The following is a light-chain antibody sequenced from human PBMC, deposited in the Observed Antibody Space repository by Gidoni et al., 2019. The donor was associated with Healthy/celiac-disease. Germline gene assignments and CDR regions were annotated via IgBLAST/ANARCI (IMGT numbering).Light chain of an antibody. CDR1: QSVSSSY. CDR2: GAS. J-gene: IGKJ2*01. Sequence: DIVLTQSPGTLSLSPGERATLSCRASQSVSSSYLSWYQQQPGQAPRLLIYGASSRATGIPARFSGSGSGTDFTLTISRLEPEDFAVYYCQQYGSSPRTFGQGTKLEIK. V-gene: IGKV3-20*01. CDR3: QQYGSSPRT.